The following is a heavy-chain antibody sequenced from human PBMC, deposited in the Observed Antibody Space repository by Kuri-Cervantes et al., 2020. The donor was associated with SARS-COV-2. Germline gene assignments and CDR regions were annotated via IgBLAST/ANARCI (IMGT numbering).Heavy chain of an antibody. J-gene: IGHJ4*02. CDR2: TYSGSNA. V-gene: IGHV3-53*01. D-gene: IGHD3-10*01. CDR3: AKTTMVEGVIISEWIDY. Sequence: ESLKISCAVSGFTVSRNYMSWVRQAPGKGLEWVSVTYSGSNAYYTNSVKGRFTISTDDSKNTLYLQLNSLRAEDSAVYSCAKTTMVEGVIISEWIDYWGQGTMVTVSS. CDR1: GFTVSRNY.